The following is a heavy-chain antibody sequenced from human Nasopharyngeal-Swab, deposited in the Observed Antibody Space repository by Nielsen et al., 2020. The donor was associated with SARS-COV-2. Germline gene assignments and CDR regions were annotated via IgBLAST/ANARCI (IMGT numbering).Heavy chain of an antibody. D-gene: IGHD6-13*01. Sequence: SETLSLTCAVSGGSISSSNWWSWVRQPPGKGLEWIGEIYHSGSTNYNPSLKSRVTISVDTSKNQFSLKLSSVTAADTAVYYCARAGIQDSSSWYDYWGQGTLVTVSS. J-gene: IGHJ4*02. CDR3: ARAGIQDSSSWYDY. CDR1: GGSISSSNW. CDR2: IYHSGST. V-gene: IGHV4-4*02.